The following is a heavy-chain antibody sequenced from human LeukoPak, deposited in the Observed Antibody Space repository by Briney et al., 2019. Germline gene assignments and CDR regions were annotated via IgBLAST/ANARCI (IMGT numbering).Heavy chain of an antibody. V-gene: IGHV3-30*04. Sequence: GGSLRLSCAAAGFTFSKFAMHWVRQAPGKGLEWVAVVSYDGSYKYYADSVKGRFTISRDNAKNSLYLQMNSLRAEDTALYYCARGDYINWFDPWGQGTLVTVSS. J-gene: IGHJ5*02. CDR1: GFTFSKFA. CDR2: VSYDGSYK. D-gene: IGHD4-11*01. CDR3: ARGDYINWFDP.